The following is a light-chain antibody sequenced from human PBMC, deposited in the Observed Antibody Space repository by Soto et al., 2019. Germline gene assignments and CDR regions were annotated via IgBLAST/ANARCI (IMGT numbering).Light chain of an antibody. Sequence: EIVLTQSPGTLSLPPGKRATLSCRASQSVSNFLAWYQQKPGQAPRLLIYDTSNRATGIPARFSGSGSGTDFTLTINNLDPEDFAVYYCQQRSNWPITFGQGTRLEIK. CDR3: QQRSNWPIT. CDR1: QSVSNF. V-gene: IGKV3-11*01. CDR2: DTS. J-gene: IGKJ5*01.